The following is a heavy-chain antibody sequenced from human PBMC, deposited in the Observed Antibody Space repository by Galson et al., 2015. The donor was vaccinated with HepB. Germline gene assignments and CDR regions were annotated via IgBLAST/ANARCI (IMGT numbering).Heavy chain of an antibody. D-gene: IGHD6-13*01. CDR2: IIPILDIA. CDR1: GGTFSSYA. J-gene: IGHJ6*03. V-gene: IGHV1-69*10. CDR3: ARGRAAKRGYYYYIDV. Sequence: SVKVSCKASGGTFSSYAISWVRQAPEQGLEWMGGIIPILDIANYAQKFQGRVTITADKSTNTAYMELSSLRSEDTAVYYCARGRAAKRGYYYYIDVWGKGTTATVSS.